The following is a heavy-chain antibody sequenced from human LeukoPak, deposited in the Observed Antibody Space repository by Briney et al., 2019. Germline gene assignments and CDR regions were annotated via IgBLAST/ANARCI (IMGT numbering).Heavy chain of an antibody. V-gene: IGHV3-23*01. Sequence: GGSLRLSCAASGFTFSSYWMSWVRQAPGKGLEWVSTIGGSDTNTYYADSVKGRFSISRDNAKNTLYLRMYSLRAEDTAVYYCAKPMVVTAIFPDFDYWGQGTLVTVSS. CDR2: IGGSDTNT. D-gene: IGHD2-21*02. J-gene: IGHJ4*02. CDR3: AKPMVVTAIFPDFDY. CDR1: GFTFSSYW.